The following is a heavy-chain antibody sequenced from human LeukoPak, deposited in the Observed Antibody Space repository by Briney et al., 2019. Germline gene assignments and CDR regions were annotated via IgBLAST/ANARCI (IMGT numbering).Heavy chain of an antibody. CDR3: ARWAADEFDY. Sequence: SQTLSLTCAISGDSVSSNSAAWNWISQSPSRGLVWLRRTYYRSKWYNDYAVSVKSRITINPDTSKNQFSLQLNSVTPEDTAVYYCARWAADEFDYWGQGTLVTVSS. CDR1: GDSVSSNSAA. CDR2: TYYRSKWYN. J-gene: IGHJ4*02. V-gene: IGHV6-1*01. D-gene: IGHD2-15*01.